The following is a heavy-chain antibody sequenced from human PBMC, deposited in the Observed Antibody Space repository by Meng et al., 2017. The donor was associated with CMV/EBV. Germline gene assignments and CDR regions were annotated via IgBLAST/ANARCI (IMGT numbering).Heavy chain of an antibody. D-gene: IGHD3-3*01. Sequence: SVKVSCKASGYTFTSYGISWMRQAPGQGLEWIGGIIPILGIANYAQKFQGRVTITADKSTSTAYMELSSLRSEDTAVYYCARQRVTIFGVVTLYYGMDVWGQGTTVTVSS. CDR2: IIPILGIA. CDR1: GYTFTSYG. CDR3: ARQRVTIFGVVTLYYGMDV. J-gene: IGHJ6*02. V-gene: IGHV1-69*10.